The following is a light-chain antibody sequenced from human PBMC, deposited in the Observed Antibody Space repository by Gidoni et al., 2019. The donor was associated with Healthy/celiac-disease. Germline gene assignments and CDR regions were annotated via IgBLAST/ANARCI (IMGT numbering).Light chain of an antibody. CDR3: QQRSNWPRT. V-gene: IGKV3-11*01. CDR1: QSVSSY. Sequence: EIVLTQSPATLYLSPGARATLSCSASQSVSSYLAWYQQKPGQAPRLLIYDGSNRATGIPARGSGSGSGTDCTLTISSLEPEDCAVYYCQQRSNWPRTFGGGTKVEIK. J-gene: IGKJ4*01. CDR2: DGS.